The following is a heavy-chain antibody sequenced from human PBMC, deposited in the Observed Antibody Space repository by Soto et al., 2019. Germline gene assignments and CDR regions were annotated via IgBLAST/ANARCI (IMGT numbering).Heavy chain of an antibody. CDR3: ARGDSTDCSNGVCSFFYNHDMDV. CDR2: INPKSGGT. D-gene: IGHD2-8*01. J-gene: IGHJ6*02. Sequence: GASVKVSCKASGYSSTDYHIHWVRQAPGQGLEWLGRINPKSGGTSTAQKFQGWVTMTTDTSISTASMKLTRLTSDDTAIYYCARGDSTDCSNGVCSFFYNHDMDVWGQGTTVTVS. V-gene: IGHV1-2*04. CDR1: GYSSTDYH.